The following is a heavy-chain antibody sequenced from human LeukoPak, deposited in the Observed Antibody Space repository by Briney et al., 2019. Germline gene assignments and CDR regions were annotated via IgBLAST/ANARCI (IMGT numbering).Heavy chain of an antibody. CDR3: AKGSSGYFVDL. D-gene: IGHD3-22*01. CDR1: GFIFNNYG. Sequence: PGGSLRLSCAASGFIFNNYGLIWVRQALGKGLEWVSAISNDGGGTNYADFVKGRFTISRGNSKNTLFLQMNSLRAEDTALYYCAKGSSGYFVDLWGQGTLVTVSS. CDR2: ISNDGGGT. J-gene: IGHJ5*02. V-gene: IGHV3-23*01.